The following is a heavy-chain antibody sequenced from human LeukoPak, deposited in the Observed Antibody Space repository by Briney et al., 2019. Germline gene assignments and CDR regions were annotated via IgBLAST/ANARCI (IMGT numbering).Heavy chain of an antibody. Sequence: GGSLRLSCAASEFTLSNYWLSWVRQAPGKGLEWVANIKEDGSVKNYVASVKGRFTISRDNAKNSLYLQMNSLRAEDTAVYYCAREVPGGSSWSDYWGQGTLVTVSS. J-gene: IGHJ4*02. D-gene: IGHD6-13*01. CDR3: AREVPGGSSWSDY. CDR2: IKEDGSVK. V-gene: IGHV3-7*01. CDR1: EFTLSNYW.